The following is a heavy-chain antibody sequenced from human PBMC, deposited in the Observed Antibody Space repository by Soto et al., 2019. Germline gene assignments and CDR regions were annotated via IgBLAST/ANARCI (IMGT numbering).Heavy chain of an antibody. Sequence: SETLSLTCTVSGGSISSSSYYWGWIRQPPGKGLEWIGSIYYSGSTYYNPSLKSRVTISVDTSKNQFSLKLSSVTAADTAVYYCARLSWQQLDPWGQGTLVTV. D-gene: IGHD6-13*01. CDR3: ARLSWQQLDP. V-gene: IGHV4-39*01. CDR1: GGSISSSSYY. J-gene: IGHJ5*02. CDR2: IYYSGST.